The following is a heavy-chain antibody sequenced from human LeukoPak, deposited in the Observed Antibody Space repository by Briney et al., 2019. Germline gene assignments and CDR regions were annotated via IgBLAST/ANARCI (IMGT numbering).Heavy chain of an antibody. Sequence: ASVKVSCKASGYTFTGYYMHWVRQAPGQGLEWMGWINPNSGGTNYAQKFQGRVTMTRDTSISTAYMELRSLSSEDTAVYYCVAGVLVPIIVDDAFEIWGQGTVVTVSS. CDR3: VAGVLVPIIVDDAFEI. D-gene: IGHD3-22*01. V-gene: IGHV1-2*02. CDR1: GYTFTGYY. CDR2: INPNSGGT. J-gene: IGHJ3*02.